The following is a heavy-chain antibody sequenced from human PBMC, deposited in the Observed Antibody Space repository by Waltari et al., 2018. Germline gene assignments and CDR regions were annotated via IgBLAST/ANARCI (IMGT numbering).Heavy chain of an antibody. CDR1: GGSLSSYY. Sequence: QVQLQESGPGLVKPSETLSLTCTVSGGSLSSYYWSWLRPPPGKGLEWIGYIYYSGSTNYNPSLKSRVTISVDTSKNQFSLKLSSVTAADTAVYYCARSSIQLWSNFDYWGQGTLVTVSS. D-gene: IGHD5-18*01. J-gene: IGHJ4*02. V-gene: IGHV4-59*01. CDR3: ARSSIQLWSNFDY. CDR2: IYYSGST.